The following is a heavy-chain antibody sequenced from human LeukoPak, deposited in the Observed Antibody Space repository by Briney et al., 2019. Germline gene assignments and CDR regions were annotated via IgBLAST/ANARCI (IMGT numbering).Heavy chain of an antibody. D-gene: IGHD3-10*02. V-gene: IGHV3-48*03. CDR3: AELGITMIGGV. Sequence: GGSLRLSCAASGFTFSSYEMNWVRQAPGRGLGWVSYISGSGSNIYYADSVKGRFTISRDNAKNSLYLQMNSLRAEDTAVYYCAELGITMIGGVWGKGTTVTISS. CDR2: ISGSGSNI. J-gene: IGHJ6*04. CDR1: GFTFSSYE.